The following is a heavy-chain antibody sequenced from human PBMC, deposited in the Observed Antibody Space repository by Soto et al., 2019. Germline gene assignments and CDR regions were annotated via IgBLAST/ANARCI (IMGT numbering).Heavy chain of an antibody. CDR3: AKDPITNGWSANYFDY. V-gene: IGHV3-30*18. CDR2: ISSDGFNK. Sequence: QVQLVDSGGGVVQPGRSLRLSCTASGFTFNTYAMHWVRQAPGRGLEWVAIISSDGFNKYYADSVKGRFTISRDNSKNTLYVQMNSLRAEDTAVYYCAKDPITNGWSANYFDYWGQGTLVTVSS. D-gene: IGHD6-19*01. CDR1: GFTFNTYA. J-gene: IGHJ4*02.